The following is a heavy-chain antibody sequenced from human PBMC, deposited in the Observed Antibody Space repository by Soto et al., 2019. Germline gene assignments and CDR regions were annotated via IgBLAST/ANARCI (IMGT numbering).Heavy chain of an antibody. CDR3: AKYRSFWDEDY. V-gene: IGHV3-23*01. Sequence: EVQLLESGGGLVQPGGSLRLSCAASGFTFSSYAMTWVRQAPGEGLQWVSAISGSGENTFHADSVKGRFTISRDNSKNTLTLQVNSLRAEARAIYYGAKYRSFWDEDYWGQGTLVTVSS. CDR2: ISGSGENT. D-gene: IGHD6-19*01. J-gene: IGHJ4*02. CDR1: GFTFSSYA.